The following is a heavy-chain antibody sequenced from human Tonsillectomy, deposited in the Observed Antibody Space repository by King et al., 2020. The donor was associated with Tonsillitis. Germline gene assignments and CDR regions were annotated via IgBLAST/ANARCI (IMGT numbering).Heavy chain of an antibody. CDR3: ARYVRGPRDNLGMYYYDSSGYYSGYYFDY. D-gene: IGHD3-22*01. CDR1: GGSIRNHY. CDR2: IYYSGST. Sequence: VQLQESGPGLVKSSETLSLTCTVSGGSIRNHYWSWIRQPPGKGLEWIGYIYYSGSTNYNPSLKSRVTISVDTSKNQFSLKLSSVTAADTAVHYCARYVRGPRDNLGMYYYDSSGYYSGYYFDYWGQGTLVTVSS. V-gene: IGHV4-59*08. J-gene: IGHJ4*02.